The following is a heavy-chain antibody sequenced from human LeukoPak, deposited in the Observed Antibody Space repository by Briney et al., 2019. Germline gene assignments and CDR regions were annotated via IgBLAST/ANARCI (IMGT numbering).Heavy chain of an antibody. CDR2: ISSSSSYI. D-gene: IGHD1-1*01. Sequence: GGSLRLSCAASGFTFSSYNMNWVRQAAGKGLEWVSSISSSSSYIDYADSVKGRFTISRDNARNSLYLQMNSLRGEDTAVYYCARGTLDDSLDYWGQGTLVTVPS. CDR3: ARGTLDDSLDY. V-gene: IGHV3-21*01. J-gene: IGHJ4*02. CDR1: GFTFSSYN.